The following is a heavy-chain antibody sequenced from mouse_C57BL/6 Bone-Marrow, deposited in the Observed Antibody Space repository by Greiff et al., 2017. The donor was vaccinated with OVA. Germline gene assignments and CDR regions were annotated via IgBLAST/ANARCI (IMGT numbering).Heavy chain of an antibody. CDR2: IDPTCGGT. Sequence: QQTPGRGLEWIGSIDPTCGGTKYNEKFKCKATLTVDQPSSPAYMQHSSLTSEDSAVYYCARSGTGFSDYWGQGTTLTVSS. V-gene: IGHV1-72*01. D-gene: IGHD4-1*01. CDR3: ARSGTGFSDY. J-gene: IGHJ2*01.